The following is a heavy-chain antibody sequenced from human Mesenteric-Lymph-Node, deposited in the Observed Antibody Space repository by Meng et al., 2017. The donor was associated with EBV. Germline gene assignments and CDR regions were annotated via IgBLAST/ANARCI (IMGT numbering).Heavy chain of an antibody. CDR2: INTNTGNP. CDR1: GYIFNKYE. V-gene: IGHV7-4-1*02. Sequence: QVQLVRSGSELRKPGASVKISCKASGYIFNKYEMNWIRQAPGQGLEWMGWINTNTGNPTYAQDFTGRFVFSVDTSVSTAYLQISSLESDDTAVYYCARFDWLAHFWGQGTLVTVSS. J-gene: IGHJ4*02. CDR3: ARFDWLAHF. D-gene: IGHD3-9*01.